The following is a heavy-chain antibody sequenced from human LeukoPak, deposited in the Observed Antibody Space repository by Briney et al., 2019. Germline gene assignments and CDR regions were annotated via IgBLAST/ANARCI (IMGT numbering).Heavy chain of an antibody. D-gene: IGHD3-10*01. Sequence: GGSLRLSCAASGFTVSSNYMSWVRQAPGKGLEWVSVIYSGGSTYYADSVKGRFTISRDNSKNTLYLQMNSLISEDAGVYYCEKEIRGVFDIWGQGTMVTVSS. CDR1: GFTVSSNY. V-gene: IGHV3-66*02. CDR2: IYSGGST. J-gene: IGHJ3*02. CDR3: EKEIRGVFDI.